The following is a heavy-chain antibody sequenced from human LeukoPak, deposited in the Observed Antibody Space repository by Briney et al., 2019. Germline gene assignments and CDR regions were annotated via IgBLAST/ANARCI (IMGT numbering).Heavy chain of an antibody. Sequence: SETLSLTCTVSGASITTETYFWTWVRQPAGKELEWIGRISSTGNTDYNPSLKSRVIISRDRSKNQFSLGLNSVTATDTAVYYCAREWYGSPSIAFDIWGQGTMVTVSS. V-gene: IGHV4-61*02. CDR2: ISSTGNT. D-gene: IGHD2-15*01. CDR3: AREWYGSPSIAFDI. CDR1: GASITTETYF. J-gene: IGHJ3*02.